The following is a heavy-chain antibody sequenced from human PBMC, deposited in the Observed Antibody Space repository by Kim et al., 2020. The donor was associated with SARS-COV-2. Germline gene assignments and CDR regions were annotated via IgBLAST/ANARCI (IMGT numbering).Heavy chain of an antibody. D-gene: IGHD5-12*01. V-gene: IGHV3-7*01. CDR2: GRDT. CDR3: VKGGSDY. J-gene: IGHJ4*02. Sequence: GRDTYYVDSVKTRFTISRDNGKNSLYLQMNSLGVEDTAIYYGVKGGSDYWGQGTLVTVSS.